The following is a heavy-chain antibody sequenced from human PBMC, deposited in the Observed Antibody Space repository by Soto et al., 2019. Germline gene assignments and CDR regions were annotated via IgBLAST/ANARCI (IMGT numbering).Heavy chain of an antibody. CDR1: GFTVSSND. V-gene: IGHV3-53*01. J-gene: IGHJ4*02. CDR3: ARVYSGSYFSFDY. CDR2: IYSGGST. Sequence: GGSLRLSCAASGFTVSSNDMSWVRQAPGKGLEWVSVIYSGGSTYYADSVKGRFTISRDNFKNTLYLQMNSLRAEDTAVYYCARVYSGSYFSFDYWGQGTLVTVSS. D-gene: IGHD1-26*01.